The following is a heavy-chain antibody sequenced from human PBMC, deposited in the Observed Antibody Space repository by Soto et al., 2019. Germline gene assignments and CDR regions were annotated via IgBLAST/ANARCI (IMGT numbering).Heavy chain of an antibody. V-gene: IGHV3-23*01. CDR3: ARKVLGSTSRPDWWYFDL. CDR2: ISGGGDMT. CDR1: GFTFINYA. J-gene: IGHJ2*01. D-gene: IGHD2-2*01. Sequence: EVQLLESGGGLVQPGGSLRLSCVGSGFTFINYAMNWVRQTPGKGLEWVSTISGGGDMTFDADTVKGRFTISRDNSKNTVNLQMTSMRADDTAVYYCARKVLGSTSRPDWWYFDLWGRGTLVTVSS.